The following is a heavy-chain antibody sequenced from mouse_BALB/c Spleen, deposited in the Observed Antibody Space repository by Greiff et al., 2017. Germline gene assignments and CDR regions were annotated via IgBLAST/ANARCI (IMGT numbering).Heavy chain of an antibody. CDR2: IYPGTGST. D-gene: IGHD4-1*01. V-gene: IGHV1S132*01. CDR1: GYIFTSYW. J-gene: IGHJ2*01. CDR3: TRSGGNFDY. Sequence: VQLQQSGAELVRPGASVKLSCKTSGYIFTSYWIHWVKQRSGQGLEWIARIYPGTGSTYYNQKFKDKATLTVDKSSSTAYMQLSSPTSEDSAVYYCTRSGGNFDYWGQGTTLTVSS.